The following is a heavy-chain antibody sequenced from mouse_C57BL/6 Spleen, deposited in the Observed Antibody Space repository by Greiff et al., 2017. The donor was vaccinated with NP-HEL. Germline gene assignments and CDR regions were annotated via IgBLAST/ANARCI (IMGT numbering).Heavy chain of an antibody. Sequence: QVQLQQSGAELVRPGTSVKVSCKASGYAFTNYLIDWIGVIHPGSGGTIYNVKFKGKATLTADKSSSTAYMQLSSLTSEDSSVYFCARLGPLGYFDVWGTGTTVTVSS. D-gene: IGHD4-1*01. CDR2: IHPGSGGT. J-gene: IGHJ1*03. CDR3: ARLGPLGYFDV. V-gene: IGHV1-54*01. CDR1: GYAFTNYL.